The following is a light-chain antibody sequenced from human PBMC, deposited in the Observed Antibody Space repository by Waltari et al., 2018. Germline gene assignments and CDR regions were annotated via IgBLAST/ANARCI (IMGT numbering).Light chain of an antibody. V-gene: IGLV2-14*01. CDR3: SSYTSSSTPYV. J-gene: IGLJ1*01. CDR1: SRCRGCYNQ. Sequence: QSALTSPGSGSWAPGQAATIPLTGTSRCRGCYNQCPRYQQHPGKAPKLMIYEVSNRPSGVSNRFSGSKSGNTASLTISGLQAEDEADYYCSSYTSSSTPYVFGTGTKVTVL. CDR2: EVS.